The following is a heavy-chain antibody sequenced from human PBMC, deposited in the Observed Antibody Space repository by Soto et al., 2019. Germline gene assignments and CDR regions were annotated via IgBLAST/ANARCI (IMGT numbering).Heavy chain of an antibody. CDR2: ISGSGGST. Sequence: EVQLLESGGGLVQPGGSLRLSCAASGFTFSSYAMGWVRQAPGKGLEWVSAISGSGGSTYYADSVKGRFTIPRDNSKNTLYLQMNSLRAEDTAVYDCAKGFAAQDAFAFDPWGQGTLVTVSS. CDR3: AKGFAAQDAFAFDP. V-gene: IGHV3-23*01. CDR1: GFTFSSYA. J-gene: IGHJ5*02.